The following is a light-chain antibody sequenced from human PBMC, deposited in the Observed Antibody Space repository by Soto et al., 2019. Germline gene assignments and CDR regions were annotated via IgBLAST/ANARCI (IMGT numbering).Light chain of an antibody. V-gene: IGLV2-11*01. CDR2: DVT. CDR3: CAYAGRSXFGV. J-gene: IGLJ1*01. Sequence: QSFLTQPRSVSGSPVQSVTISCTGTSRDVGAYRYVSWYQQYPGKAPKLMIYDVTKRPSGVPDRFSGSKSGNTASLTISGLQDEDEADYDCCAYAGRSXFGVIGTGTKVXV. CDR1: SRDVGAYRY.